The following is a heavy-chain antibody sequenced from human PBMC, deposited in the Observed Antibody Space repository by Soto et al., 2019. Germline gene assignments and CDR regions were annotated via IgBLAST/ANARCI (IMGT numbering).Heavy chain of an antibody. Sequence: EVELWESGGGLVQPGGALRLACAASGFSFSSYAMTWVRQGPGKGLEWVAVVSDSGTTTYYADSVKGRFTISRDNSRNTVFLQMNALSAEDTALYYCAKDTVVGLPSYGMDVWGQGTAVTVSS. V-gene: IGHV3-23*01. CDR1: GFSFSSYA. CDR3: AKDTVVGLPSYGMDV. CDR2: VSDSGTTT. D-gene: IGHD2-21*01. J-gene: IGHJ6*02.